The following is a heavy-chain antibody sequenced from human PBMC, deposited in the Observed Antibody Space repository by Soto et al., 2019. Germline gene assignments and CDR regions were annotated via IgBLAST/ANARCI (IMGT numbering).Heavy chain of an antibody. V-gene: IGHV1-18*01. CDR3: ARRRAYYAFWSGYLDPFDI. CDR2: ISAYNGNT. Sequence: QVQLVQSGAEVKKPGASVKVSCKASGYTFTSYGISWVRQAPGQGLEWMGWISAYNGNTNYAQKLQGRVTMTTDTSTSTAYMELRSLRSDDTAVYYCARRRAYYAFWSGYLDPFDIWGQGTMVTVSS. D-gene: IGHD3-3*01. CDR1: GYTFTSYG. J-gene: IGHJ3*02.